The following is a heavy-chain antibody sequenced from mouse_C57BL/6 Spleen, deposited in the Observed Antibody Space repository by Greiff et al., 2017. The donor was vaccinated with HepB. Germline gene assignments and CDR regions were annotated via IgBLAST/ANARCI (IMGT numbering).Heavy chain of an antibody. J-gene: IGHJ3*01. D-gene: IGHD1-1*01. CDR2: IYPGSGST. Sequence: QVQLQQPGAELVKPGASVKMSCKASGYTFTSYWITWVKPRPGQGLERIGDIYPGSGSTKYNEKFKSKATLTVDTSSSTAYMQLSSLTSEDSAVYYCASGFITTVRPWFAYWGQGTLVTVSA. V-gene: IGHV1-55*01. CDR1: GYTFTSYW. CDR3: ASGFITTVRPWFAY.